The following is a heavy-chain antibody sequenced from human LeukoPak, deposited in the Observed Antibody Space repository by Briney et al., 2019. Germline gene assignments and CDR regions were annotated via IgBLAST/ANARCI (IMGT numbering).Heavy chain of an antibody. V-gene: IGHV3-74*01. D-gene: IGHD1-26*01. CDR3: ARATPGWWELQR. Sequence: PGGSLRLSCAASGFIFSSHWMHWVRQAPGKGLVWVSRISVGGSSTSYADSVKGRFTISRDNDKNTLFLQMNSLRAEDTAVYYCARATPGWWELQRWGQGTLVTVSS. CDR1: GFIFSSHW. J-gene: IGHJ4*02. CDR2: ISVGGSST.